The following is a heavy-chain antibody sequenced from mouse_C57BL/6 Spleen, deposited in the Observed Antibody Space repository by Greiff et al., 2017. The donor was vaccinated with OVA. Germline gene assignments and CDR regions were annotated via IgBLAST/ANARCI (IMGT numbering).Heavy chain of an antibody. CDR3: ARGYSNSLTDAMDY. CDR2: IYPGDGDT. CDR1: GYAFSSYW. J-gene: IGHJ4*01. Sequence: VQLQQSGAELVKPGASVKISCKASGYAFSSYWLNWVKQRPGKGLEWIGQIYPGDGDTNYNGKFKGKATLTADKSSSTAYMQLSSLTSEDSAVYFCARGYSNSLTDAMDYWGQGTSVTVSS. D-gene: IGHD2-5*01. V-gene: IGHV1-80*01.